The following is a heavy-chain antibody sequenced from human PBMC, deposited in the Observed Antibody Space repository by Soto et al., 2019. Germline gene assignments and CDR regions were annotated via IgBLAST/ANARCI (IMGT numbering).Heavy chain of an antibody. CDR2: ISWDGGST. CDR3: AKDIDERSMGLLGGFDP. CDR1: GFTFDDYA. J-gene: IGHJ5*02. Sequence: GGSLRLSCAASGFTFDDYAMHWVRQAPGKGLEWVSLISWDGGSTYYADSVKGRFTISRDNSKNSLYLQMNSLRAEDTALYDCAKDIDERSMGLLGGFDPWGQGTLVTVSS. V-gene: IGHV3-43D*03. D-gene: IGHD3-10*01.